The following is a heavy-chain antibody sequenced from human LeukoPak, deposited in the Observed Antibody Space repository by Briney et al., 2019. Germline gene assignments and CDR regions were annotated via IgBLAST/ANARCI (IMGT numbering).Heavy chain of an antibody. CDR1: GGTFSSYA. CDR2: IIPIFGTA. D-gene: IGHD6-19*01. Sequence: GASVKVSCKASGGTFSSYAISWVRQAPGQGLEWMGGIIPIFGTANYAQKFQGRVTITADESTSTAYMELSSLRSEDTAVYYCASNSGWTVKYFQHWGQGTLVTVSS. J-gene: IGHJ1*01. V-gene: IGHV1-69*01. CDR3: ASNSGWTVKYFQH.